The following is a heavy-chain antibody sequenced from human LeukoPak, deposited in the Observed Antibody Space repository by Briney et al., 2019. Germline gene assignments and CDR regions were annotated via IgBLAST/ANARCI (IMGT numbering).Heavy chain of an antibody. V-gene: IGHV4-4*07. D-gene: IGHD3-9*01. J-gene: IGHJ4*02. Sequence: SETLSLTCTVSGDSISYYYWSWIRQPAGKGLEWIGRISTSGSTNYNPSLKSRVTISVDTSKNQFSLKLSSVTAADTAVYYCARVRDYDILTGYYMGFDYWGQGTLVTVSS. CDR2: ISTSGST. CDR1: GDSISYYY. CDR3: ARVRDYDILTGYYMGFDY.